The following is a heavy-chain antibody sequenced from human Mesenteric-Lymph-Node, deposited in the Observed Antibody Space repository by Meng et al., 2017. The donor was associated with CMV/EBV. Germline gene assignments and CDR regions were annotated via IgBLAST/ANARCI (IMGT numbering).Heavy chain of an antibody. CDR3: ASAENWNYSNYYYYYGMDV. CDR1: GFTFSSYG. V-gene: IGHV3-30*02. CDR2: IWYDGSNK. Sequence: GESLKISCAASGFTFSSYGMHWVRQAPGKGLEWVAFIWYDGSNKYYADSVKGRFTISRDNSKNTLYLQMNSLRAEDTAVYYCASAENWNYSNYYYYYGMDVWGQGTTATVSS. D-gene: IGHD1-7*01. J-gene: IGHJ6*02.